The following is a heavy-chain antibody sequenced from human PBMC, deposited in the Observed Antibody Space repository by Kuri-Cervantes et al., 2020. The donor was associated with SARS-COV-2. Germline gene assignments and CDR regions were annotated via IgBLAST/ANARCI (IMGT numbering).Heavy chain of an antibody. Sequence: SETLSLTCTVSGDSIRGSPYYWGWIRQPPGKGLEWLATVYDSGGTYTNPSLKSRVSISVDTSKNQFSLKLRSVTAADTAVYYCARWPSWSGSIDYWGQGTLVTVSS. D-gene: IGHD3-3*01. J-gene: IGHJ4*02. V-gene: IGHV4-39*07. CDR1: GDSIRGSPYY. CDR2: VYDSGGT. CDR3: ARWPSWSGSIDY.